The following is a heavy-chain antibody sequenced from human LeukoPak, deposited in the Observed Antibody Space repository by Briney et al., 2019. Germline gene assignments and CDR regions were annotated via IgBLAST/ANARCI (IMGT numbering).Heavy chain of an antibody. CDR1: GGSISPYY. CDR3: ARAFYPGYYSYMAV. Sequence: SETLSLTCTVSGGSISPYYWSWIRQPPEKGLEWIGYIYYSGSTNYNPSLKSRATISVDTSKNQFSLKLSSVTAADTAVYYCARAFYPGYYSYMAVWGKGTTVTVSS. J-gene: IGHJ6*03. D-gene: IGHD3-3*02. CDR2: IYYSGST. V-gene: IGHV4-59*01.